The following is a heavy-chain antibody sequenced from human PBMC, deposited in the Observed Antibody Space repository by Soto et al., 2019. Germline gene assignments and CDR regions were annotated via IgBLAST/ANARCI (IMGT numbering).Heavy chain of an antibody. CDR1: GCKIISHG. J-gene: IGHJ5*02. V-gene: IGHV3-23*01. D-gene: IGHD2-15*01. CDR3: VKRWWDS. CDR2: ISGSGGGT. Sequence: SMRLPNAASGCKIISHGVSWVRQAPGKGLEWVSSISGSGGGTYYADSVKGRFIISRDNSKNTLDLHMNSLRVEDTAVYYFVKRWWDSWGQGILVTV.